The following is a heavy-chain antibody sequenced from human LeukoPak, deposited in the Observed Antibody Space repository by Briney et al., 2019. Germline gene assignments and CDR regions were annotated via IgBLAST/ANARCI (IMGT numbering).Heavy chain of an antibody. CDR3: ARVGADTAMVNNWFDP. V-gene: IGHV4-30-4*01. D-gene: IGHD5-18*01. CDR1: GGSIISGDYY. CDR2: IYYSGST. J-gene: IGHJ5*02. Sequence: SETLSLTCTVSGGSIISGDYYWSWTRQPPGKGLEWIGYIYYSGSTYYNPSLKSRVTISVDTSKNQFSLKLSSVTAADTAVYYCARVGADTAMVNNWFDPWGQGTLVTVSS.